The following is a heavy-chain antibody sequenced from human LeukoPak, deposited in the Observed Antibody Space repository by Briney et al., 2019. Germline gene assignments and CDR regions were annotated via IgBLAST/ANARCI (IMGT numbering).Heavy chain of an antibody. Sequence: GGSLRLSCAASGFTFSSYGMHWVRQAPGKGLEWVAVISYDGSNKYYADSVKGRFTISRDNSKNTLYLQMNSLRAEDTAVYYCARDRHRYYFDYWGQGTLVTVSS. CDR1: GFTFSSYG. CDR2: ISYDGSNK. CDR3: ARDRHRYYFDY. V-gene: IGHV3-30*03. J-gene: IGHJ4*02.